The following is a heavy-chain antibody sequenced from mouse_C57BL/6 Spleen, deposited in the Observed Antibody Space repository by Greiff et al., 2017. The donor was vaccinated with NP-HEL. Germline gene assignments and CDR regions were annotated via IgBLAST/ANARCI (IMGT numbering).Heavy chain of an antibody. D-gene: IGHD2-13*01. J-gene: IGHJ4*01. CDR2: ISYDGSN. V-gene: IGHV3-6*01. CDR3: ARDGESYAMDY. CDR1: GYSITSGYY. Sequence: EVKLQESGPGLVKPSQSLSLTCSVTGYSITSGYYWNWIRQFPGNKLEWMGYISYDGSNNYNPSLTNRISITRDTSKNQFFLKLNSVTTEYTATYYCARDGESYAMDYWGQGTSVTVSS.